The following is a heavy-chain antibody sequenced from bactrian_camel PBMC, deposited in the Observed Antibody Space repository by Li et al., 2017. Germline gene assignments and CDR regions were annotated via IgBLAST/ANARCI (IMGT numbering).Heavy chain of an antibody. D-gene: IGHD2*01. J-gene: IGHJ4*01. CDR2: IRADGTT. CDR3: ATVIGSYCTRTYCPPAY. Sequence: VQLVESGGGLVQPGGSLRLSCTAPGFTWTQCAMNWYRQAAGKQREWVSAIRADGTTSYADSVKGRFTISRDKGKDTVYLQMNSLNSEDTAVYYCATVIGSYCTRTYCPPAYWGQGTQVTVS. CDR1: GFTWTQCA. V-gene: IGHV3S40*01.